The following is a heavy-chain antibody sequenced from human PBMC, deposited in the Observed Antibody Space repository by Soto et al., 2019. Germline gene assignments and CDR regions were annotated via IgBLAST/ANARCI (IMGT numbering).Heavy chain of an antibody. CDR2: IYYSGTT. Sequence: QVQLQESGPGLVKPSQTLSLTCTVSGGSISSGGYYWTWIRQHPGKGLEWIGYIYYSGTTSYNPSLTSRVTISVDTSNNQSSPTLSSVTAADTAVYYCARRVFPWGQGTLVTVSS. J-gene: IGHJ5*02. V-gene: IGHV4-31*03. CDR1: GGSISSGGYY. CDR3: ARRVFP.